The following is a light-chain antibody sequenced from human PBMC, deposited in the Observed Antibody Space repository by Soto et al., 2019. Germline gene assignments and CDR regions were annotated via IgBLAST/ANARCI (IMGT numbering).Light chain of an antibody. CDR2: GAS. CDR3: QQYSDLPLT. CDR1: QNVNRNY. Sequence: EIVLTQSPGTLSLSPGERATLSCRASQNVNRNYVAWYQHKPGQAPRLLIYGASNRATGIPDRFSGGGSGPDFTLTISRLEPEDVALYYCQQYSDLPLTSGGGTKVDI. J-gene: IGKJ4*01. V-gene: IGKV3-20*01.